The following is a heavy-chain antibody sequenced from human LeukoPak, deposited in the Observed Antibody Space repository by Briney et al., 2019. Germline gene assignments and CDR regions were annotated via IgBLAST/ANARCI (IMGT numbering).Heavy chain of an antibody. CDR1: GFTFSSYW. Sequence: PGGSLRLSCAASGFTFSSYWMHWVRQAPGKGLVWVSRINSDGSSTNYADSVKGRFTISRDNAKNSLYLQMNSLRAEDTAVYYCARDYYDYVWGSYRAYFDYWGQGTLVTVSS. CDR2: INSDGSST. V-gene: IGHV3-74*01. J-gene: IGHJ4*02. CDR3: ARDYYDYVWGSYRAYFDY. D-gene: IGHD3-16*02.